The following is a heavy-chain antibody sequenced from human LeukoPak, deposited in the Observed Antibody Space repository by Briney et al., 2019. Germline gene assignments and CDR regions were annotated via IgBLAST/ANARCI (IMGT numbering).Heavy chain of an antibody. CDR3: ARDGDYYDSSGHGYFDY. Sequence: SETLSLTCTVSGGSISSYYWSWIRQPPGKGLEWIGYIYYSGSTNYNPSLKSRVTMSVDTSKNQFSLKLSSVTAADTAVYYCARDGDYYDSSGHGYFDYWGQGTLVTVSS. D-gene: IGHD3-22*01. CDR1: GGSISSYY. J-gene: IGHJ4*02. CDR2: IYYSGST. V-gene: IGHV4-59*01.